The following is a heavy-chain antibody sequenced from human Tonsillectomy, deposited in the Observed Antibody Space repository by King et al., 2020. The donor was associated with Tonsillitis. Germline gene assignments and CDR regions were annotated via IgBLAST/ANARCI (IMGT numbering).Heavy chain of an antibody. CDR3: AKDYTDAVVPRHDKNFDY. CDR2: ISYDGSMK. J-gene: IGHJ4*02. CDR1: GFTFSSYG. D-gene: IGHD2-2*01. V-gene: IGHV3-30*18. Sequence: VQLVESGGGVVQPGRSLRLSCAVSGFTFSSYGMHWLRQAPGKGLEWVSVISYDGSMKNYADSVKGRFTISRDDSKNTLYLQLNSLTAEDAAVYYCAKDYTDAVVPRHDKNFDYWGQGTLVTVSS.